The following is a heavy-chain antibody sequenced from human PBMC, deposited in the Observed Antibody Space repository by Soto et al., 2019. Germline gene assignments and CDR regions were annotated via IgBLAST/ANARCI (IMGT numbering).Heavy chain of an antibody. CDR1: GYTFSSYA. CDR2: INAGNGNT. J-gene: IGHJ4*02. CDR3: ARVDGTY. D-gene: IGHD1-26*01. V-gene: IGHV1-3*05. Sequence: QVQLVQSGAEEKKPGASVKVSCKASGYTFSSYAIHWVRQAPGQGLEWMGWINAGNGNTKYSQKFQGIVTITRDTSASTAYMELNSLRSEDTAVYFCARVDGTYWGQGTLVTFSS.